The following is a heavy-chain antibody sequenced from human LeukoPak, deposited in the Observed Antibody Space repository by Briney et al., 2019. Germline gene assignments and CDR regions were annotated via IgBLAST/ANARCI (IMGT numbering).Heavy chain of an antibody. CDR1: GGSSSGYY. CDR3: ARGHRGYNYYDSSGYYRGVAFDI. CDR2: INHSGST. D-gene: IGHD3-22*01. Sequence: SETLSLTCAVYGGSSSGYYWSWIRQPPGKGLEWIGEINHSGSTNYNPSLKSRVTISVDTSKNQFSLKLSSVTAADTAVYYCARGHRGYNYYDSSGYYRGVAFDIWGQGTMVTVSS. J-gene: IGHJ3*02. V-gene: IGHV4-34*01.